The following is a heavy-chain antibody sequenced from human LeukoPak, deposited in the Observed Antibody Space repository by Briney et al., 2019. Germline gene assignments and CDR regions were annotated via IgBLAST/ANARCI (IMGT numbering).Heavy chain of an antibody. CDR3: ASYDFWSGYSSGGFDY. CDR2: IKQDGSEK. CDR1: GLTFSSYW. Sequence: PGGSLRLSCAASGLTFSSYWMSWVRQAPGKGLEWVANIKQDGSEKYYVDSVKGRFTISRDNVKYSLYLQMNSLRAEDTAVYYCASYDFWSGYSSGGFDYWGQGTLVTVSS. J-gene: IGHJ4*02. D-gene: IGHD3-3*01. V-gene: IGHV3-7*03.